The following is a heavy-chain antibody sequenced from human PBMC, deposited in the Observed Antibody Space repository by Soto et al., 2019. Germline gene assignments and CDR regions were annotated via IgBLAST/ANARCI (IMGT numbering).Heavy chain of an antibody. Sequence: QVQLQESGPGLVKPSQTLSLTCTVSGASISSAGYFWSWIRQHPGKGLGWIGYISYSGSTYSNSSLMSRLTISVEASKNHFSLKLSSVTAADTAVYYCATGPERRWDAFDIWGQGTMVTVSS. CDR3: ATGPERRWDAFDI. D-gene: IGHD1-1*01. CDR2: ISYSGST. J-gene: IGHJ3*02. V-gene: IGHV4-31*03. CDR1: GASISSAGYF.